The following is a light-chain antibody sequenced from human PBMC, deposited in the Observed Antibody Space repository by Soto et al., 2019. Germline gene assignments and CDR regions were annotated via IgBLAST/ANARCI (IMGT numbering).Light chain of an antibody. J-gene: IGLJ1*01. CDR2: DVS. CDR3: SSYTSSRTLFV. Sequence: QSALTQPASVSGSPGHSITIFCTGTSSDVGGYNYVSWYQQHPGKAPKLMIYDVSNRPSGVSNRFSGSKSGNTASLTISGLQAEDEADYYCSSYTSSRTLFVFGTGTKVTVL. CDR1: SSDVGGYNY. V-gene: IGLV2-14*01.